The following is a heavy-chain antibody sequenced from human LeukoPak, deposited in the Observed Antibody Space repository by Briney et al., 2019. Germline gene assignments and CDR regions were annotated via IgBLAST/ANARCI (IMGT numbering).Heavy chain of an antibody. J-gene: IGHJ4*02. CDR2: ISGSGGST. D-gene: IGHD3-22*01. Sequence: GGSLRLSCAASGFTFSSYAMSWVRQAPGKGLEWVSAISGSGGSTYYADSVKGRFTISRDNSKNTLYLQMNSLRAEDTAVYYCANAPSYYYDSSGYHLDYWGQGTLVTVSS. CDR3: ANAPSYYYDSSGYHLDY. CDR1: GFTFSSYA. V-gene: IGHV3-23*01.